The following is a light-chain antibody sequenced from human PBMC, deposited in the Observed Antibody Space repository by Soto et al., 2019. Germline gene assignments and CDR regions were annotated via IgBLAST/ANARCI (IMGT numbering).Light chain of an antibody. CDR3: QQYNDWPLT. J-gene: IGKJ1*01. V-gene: IGKV3-15*01. CDR1: QSVSSN. CDR2: GAF. Sequence: EILMTQSPVTLYLSPGGRGAVWWWGSQSVSSNLAWYQQKPGQPPSVLTYGAFTRATGLPARFSVTGSGTQFTLPISRLQYEDFALYYCQQYNDWPLTFGQGTKVDIK.